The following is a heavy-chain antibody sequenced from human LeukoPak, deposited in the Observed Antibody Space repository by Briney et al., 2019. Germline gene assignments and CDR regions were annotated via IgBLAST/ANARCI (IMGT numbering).Heavy chain of an antibody. D-gene: IGHD3-22*01. J-gene: IGHJ3*02. CDR1: GGSLSTYY. CDR2: IYNSEST. V-gene: IGHV4-59*01. Sequence: SETLSLTCTVSGGSLSTYYWSWIRQPPGKALEWIAYIYNSESTNSNPSLKSRVTISVDTAKNQFSLRLSSVTAADTAVYYCARIYYDSGAYYRRAFDIWGQGTMVSVSS. CDR3: ARIYYDSGAYYRRAFDI.